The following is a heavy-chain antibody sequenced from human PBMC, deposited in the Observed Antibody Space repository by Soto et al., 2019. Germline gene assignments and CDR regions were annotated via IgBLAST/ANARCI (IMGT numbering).Heavy chain of an antibody. CDR3: AKEISSMWFPIDS. D-gene: IGHD3-3*02. CDR2: ISAGST. Sequence: GGSLRLSCAASGFTFNNYAMSWVRQAPGKGLEWVSSISAGSTYYADSVKGRFIISRDTSKNTLYLQMNSLRAEDTAVYYCAKEISSMWFPIDSWGQGTLVTVSS. CDR1: GFTFNNYA. J-gene: IGHJ4*02. V-gene: IGHV3-23*01.